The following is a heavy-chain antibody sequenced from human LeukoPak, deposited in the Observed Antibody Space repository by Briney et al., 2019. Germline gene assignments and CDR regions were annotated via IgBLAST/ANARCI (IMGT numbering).Heavy chain of an antibody. J-gene: IGHJ3*02. CDR2: ISSSSSTI. V-gene: IGHV3-48*01. Sequence: GGSLRLSCAASGFTFSSYEMNWVRQAPGKGLEWVSYISSSSSTIYYADSVKGRFTISRDNAKNSLYLQMNSLRAEDTAVYYCARDRDSFTSLDAFDIWGQGTMVTVSS. CDR1: GFTFSSYE. CDR3: ARDRDSFTSLDAFDI. D-gene: IGHD5-24*01.